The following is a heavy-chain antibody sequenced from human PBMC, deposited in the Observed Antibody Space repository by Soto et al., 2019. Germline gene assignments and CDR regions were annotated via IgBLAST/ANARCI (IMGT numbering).Heavy chain of an antibody. J-gene: IGHJ4*02. V-gene: IGHV2-5*02. D-gene: IGHD3-10*01. Sequence: QITLKESGPPLVKPTQTLTLTCTFSGLSLSTRGVGVGWVRQPPGKALEWLALIYWDDDKRQSPSLKSRLTITKDTSKNQVVLTMTNVDPVDTATYYCVHKSPYGPPNYWGQGTLVTVSS. CDR2: IYWDDDK. CDR3: VHKSPYGPPNY. CDR1: GLSLSTRGVG.